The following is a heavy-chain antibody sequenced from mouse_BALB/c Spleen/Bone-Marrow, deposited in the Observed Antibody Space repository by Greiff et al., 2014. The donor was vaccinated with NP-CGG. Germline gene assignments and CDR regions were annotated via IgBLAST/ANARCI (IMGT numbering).Heavy chain of an antibody. Sequence: VQLQQSGPGLVAPSQSLSITCTVSGFSLTSYGVHWVRQPPGKGLEWLGVIWAGGSTNYNSALMSRLSISKDNSKSQVFLKMNSRQTDDTAIYYCARVYLWYFDVWGAGTTVTVSS. D-gene: IGHD2-3*01. CDR3: ARVYLWYFDV. CDR1: GFSLTSYG. CDR2: IWAGGST. V-gene: IGHV2-9*02. J-gene: IGHJ1*01.